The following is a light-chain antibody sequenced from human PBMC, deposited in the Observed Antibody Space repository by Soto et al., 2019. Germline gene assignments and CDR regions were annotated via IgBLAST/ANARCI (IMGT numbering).Light chain of an antibody. Sequence: EIVMTQSPGTLSVSPGERATLSCRASQSVSVNLAWYQQKPGQAPRLLIDGVSTRATGIPARFSGSESGTEFTLTISRLQSEDFAVYYCQQYNDWPFTFGPGTKVDIK. CDR1: QSVSVN. CDR3: QQYNDWPFT. CDR2: GVS. J-gene: IGKJ3*01. V-gene: IGKV3-15*01.